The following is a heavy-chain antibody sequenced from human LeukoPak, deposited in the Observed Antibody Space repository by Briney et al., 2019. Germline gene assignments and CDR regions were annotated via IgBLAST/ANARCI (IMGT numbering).Heavy chain of an antibody. J-gene: IGHJ4*02. CDR1: GGSIISYY. CDR2: IYNSGST. D-gene: IGHD3-3*01. CDR3: ARAGSGYSFDS. V-gene: IGHV4-59*01. Sequence: SETLSLTCTVPGGSIISYYWSWIRQPPEKELEWIGYIYNSGSTNYNPSLKSRVTISVDTSKNQFSLKLSSVTAADTAVYYCARAGSGYSFDSWGQGTLVTVSS.